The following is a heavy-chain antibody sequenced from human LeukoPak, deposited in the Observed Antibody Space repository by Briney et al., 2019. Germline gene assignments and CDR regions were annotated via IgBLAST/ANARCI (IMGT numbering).Heavy chain of an antibody. J-gene: IGHJ5*02. D-gene: IGHD5-18*01. V-gene: IGHV6-1*01. CDR1: GDSASSNSSA. CDR3: ARIGYSYGGP. Sequence: SQTLSLTCAISGDSASSNSSAWNWIRQSPSRGLEWLGRTYYRSKWYNDYAVSVKGRITINPDTSKNHFSLQLNSVTPEDTAIYYCARIGYSYGGPWGQGTLVTVSS. CDR2: TYYRSKWYN.